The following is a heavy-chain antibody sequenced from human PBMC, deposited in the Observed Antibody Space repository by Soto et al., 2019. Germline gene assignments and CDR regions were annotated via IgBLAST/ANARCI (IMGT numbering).Heavy chain of an antibody. Sequence: QVQLVESGGGVVQPGRSLRLSCVASGFNFDNFVMHWVRQAPGKGLEWVAVIAYDGSHTYYADSVKGRFSISRDSCKKTLCLEMTRLRPDAAAVDYCARDLRTPSAGWLDPWGQGTLVSVSS. V-gene: IGHV3-30-3*01. CDR2: IAYDGSHT. D-gene: IGHD2-15*01. CDR1: GFNFDNFV. CDR3: ARDLRTPSAGWLDP. J-gene: IGHJ5*02.